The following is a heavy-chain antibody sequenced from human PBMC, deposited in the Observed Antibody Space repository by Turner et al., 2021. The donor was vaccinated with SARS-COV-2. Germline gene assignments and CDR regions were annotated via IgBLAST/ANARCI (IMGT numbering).Heavy chain of an antibody. V-gene: IGHV3-30-3*01. CDR3: ARDFRRGVSGVVLSDAFDL. CDR1: EFTLSTSA. D-gene: IGHD3-3*01. CDR2: IRYDGAYE. Sequence: QVQLVESGGGVVQPGGSLRLSCVASEFTLSTSAIHWVRQAPGKGLDWVAVIRYDGAYEHCADSVKGRFSISRDNSKNAGYLEMNSLRPEDTGVYYCARDFRRGVSGVVLSDAFDLWGQGTTVTVSS. J-gene: IGHJ3*01.